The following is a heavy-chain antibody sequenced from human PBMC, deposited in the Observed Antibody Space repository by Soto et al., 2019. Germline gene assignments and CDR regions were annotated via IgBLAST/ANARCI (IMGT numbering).Heavy chain of an antibody. Sequence: QVQLQESGPGLVKPSETLSLTCTVSGGSISSYYWSWIRQPPGKGLEWIGYIYYSGSTNYNPSLKSRVTISGDTSKNQFSLKLSSVTAADTAVYYCARGGESGYSGYDFGGAENWFDPWGQGTLVTVSS. J-gene: IGHJ5*02. CDR3: ARGGESGYSGYDFGGAENWFDP. V-gene: IGHV4-59*01. CDR2: IYYSGST. CDR1: GGSISSYY. D-gene: IGHD5-12*01.